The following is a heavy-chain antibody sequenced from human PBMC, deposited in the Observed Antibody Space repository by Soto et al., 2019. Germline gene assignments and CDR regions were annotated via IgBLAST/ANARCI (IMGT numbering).Heavy chain of an antibody. CDR1: GFTFSSYR. D-gene: IGHD3-10*01. J-gene: IGHJ6*03. Sequence: EVQLVESGGGLVKPGGSLRLSCAASGFTFSSYRMNWVRQAPGKGLEWVSSISSSSSYIYYADSVKGRFTISRDNAKNSLYLQMNSLRAEDTAVYYCARDRVYYGSWSNIPYYYYYMDVWGKGTTVTVSS. V-gene: IGHV3-21*01. CDR3: ARDRVYYGSWSNIPYYYYYMDV. CDR2: ISSSSSYI.